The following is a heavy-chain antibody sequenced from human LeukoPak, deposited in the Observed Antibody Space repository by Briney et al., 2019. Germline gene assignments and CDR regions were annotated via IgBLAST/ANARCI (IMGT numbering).Heavy chain of an antibody. CDR1: GFPFSSYG. CDR2: LVYDARS. J-gene: IGHJ4*02. D-gene: IGHD6-19*01. V-gene: IGHV3-33*01. Sequence: GGSLRLSCAASGFPFSSYGMHWVRQAPGKGLEWVARLVYDARSDYGNSVKGRFSISRDDSKNTLFLDMSNLRVEDTALYYCARDLSAAFDFWGQGVLVTVSS. CDR3: ARDLSAAFDF.